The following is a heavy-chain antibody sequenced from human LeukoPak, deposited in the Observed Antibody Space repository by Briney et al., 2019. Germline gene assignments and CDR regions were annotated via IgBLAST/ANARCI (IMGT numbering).Heavy chain of an antibody. V-gene: IGHV3-30-3*01. Sequence: GRSLTLSCAASGFTFSSYAMHWVRQAQGKGLDGVAVISYEGSDKYYADSVKGPFTISRENSKNTLYLKMNSLRAEDTAVYYCARDQAHDFCSGYYPWKDQYNWFDPWGQGTLVTVSS. CDR2: ISYEGSDK. CDR3: ARDQAHDFCSGYYPWKDQYNWFDP. J-gene: IGHJ5*02. D-gene: IGHD3-3*01. CDR1: GFTFSSYA.